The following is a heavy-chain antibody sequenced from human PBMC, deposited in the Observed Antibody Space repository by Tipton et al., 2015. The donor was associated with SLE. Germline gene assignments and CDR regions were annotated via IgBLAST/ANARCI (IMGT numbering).Heavy chain of an antibody. D-gene: IGHD6-19*01. Sequence: TLSLTCAVYGGSFSGYYWSWIRQPPGKGLEWIGYIYYSGSTYYNPSLKSRVTISVDTSKSQLSLKLSSVTAADTALYYCAREDKAMAGTIDYWGQGTLVTVSS. CDR1: GGSFSGYY. V-gene: IGHV4-34*01. J-gene: IGHJ4*02. CDR2: IYYSGST. CDR3: AREDKAMAGTIDY.